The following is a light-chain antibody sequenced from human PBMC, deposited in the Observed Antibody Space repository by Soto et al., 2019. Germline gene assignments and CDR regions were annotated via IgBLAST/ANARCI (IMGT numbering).Light chain of an antibody. CDR3: QTWGTGIVI. V-gene: IGLV4-69*01. CDR1: SGHSSDG. J-gene: IGLJ2*01. Sequence: QPVLTQSPSASASLGASVKLTCTLSSGHSSDGNAWHQQQPEKGPPFLMNLNSDGSHTQGDGTPDRFSGTSAGAERYLTIARLQAEEEAYYYCQTWGTGIVIFGGGTKVTVL. CDR2: LNSDGSH.